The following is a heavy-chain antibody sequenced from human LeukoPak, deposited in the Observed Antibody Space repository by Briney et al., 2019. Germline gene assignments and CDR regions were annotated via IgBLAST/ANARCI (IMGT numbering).Heavy chain of an antibody. CDR1: GGSISSYY. V-gene: IGHV4-4*07. CDR2: IYTSGST. CDR3: AKEGYYGSGSFPDY. J-gene: IGHJ4*02. Sequence: PSETLSLTCTVSGGSISSYYWSWIRQPAGKGLEWIGRIYTSGSTNYNPSLKSRVTMSVDTSKNQFSLKLSSVTAADTAAYYCAKEGYYGSGSFPDYWGQGTLVTVSS. D-gene: IGHD3-10*01.